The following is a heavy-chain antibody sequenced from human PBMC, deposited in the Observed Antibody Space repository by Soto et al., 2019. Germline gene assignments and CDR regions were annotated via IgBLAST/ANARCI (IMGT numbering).Heavy chain of an antibody. Sequence: QVQLVQSGAEVKKPGSSVKVSCKASGSTFSSYTISWVRQAPGQGLEWMGRIIPILGIANYAQKFQGRVTITADKSTSTAYMELSSLRSEDTAVYYCARTTGGTNYFDYWGQGTLVTVSS. CDR1: GSTFSSYT. CDR2: IIPILGIA. CDR3: ARTTGGTNYFDY. D-gene: IGHD3-16*01. V-gene: IGHV1-69*02. J-gene: IGHJ4*02.